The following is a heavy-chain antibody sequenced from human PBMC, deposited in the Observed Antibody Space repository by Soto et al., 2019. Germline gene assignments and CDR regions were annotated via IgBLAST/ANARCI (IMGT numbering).Heavy chain of an antibody. V-gene: IGHV5-51*01. CDR2: IYPGDSDT. Sequence: GEFLKISCKGSGYSFTSYWIGWVRQMPGKGLEWMGIIYPGDSDTRYSPSFQGHVTISADKSISTAYLQWSSLKASDTAMYYCARHSTYCSGGSCYSVDFDYWGQGTLVTVSS. D-gene: IGHD2-15*01. CDR1: GYSFTSYW. J-gene: IGHJ4*02. CDR3: ARHSTYCSGGSCYSVDFDY.